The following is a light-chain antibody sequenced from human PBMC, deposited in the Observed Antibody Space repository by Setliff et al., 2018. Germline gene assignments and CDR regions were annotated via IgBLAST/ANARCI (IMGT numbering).Light chain of an antibody. CDR3: SSYAGSNNVV. CDR2: EVT. V-gene: IGLV2-8*01. CDR1: SSVVGGYNY. J-gene: IGLJ1*01. Sequence: QSVLTQPPSASGSPGQSVTISCTGTSSVVGGYNYVSWYQQHPGKAPKLMIYEVTKRPPGVPARFSGSNSGNTASLTVSGLQAEDEADYYCSSYAGSNNVVFGTGTKVTVL.